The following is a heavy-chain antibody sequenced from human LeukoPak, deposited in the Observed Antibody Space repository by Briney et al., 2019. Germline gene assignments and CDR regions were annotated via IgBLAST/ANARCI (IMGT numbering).Heavy chain of an antibody. CDR2: IRYDINTK. CDR1: GFTFSSSG. Sequence: GRSLRLSCAASGFTFSSSGIHWVRQAPGKGLEWVAFIRYDINTKSYAESVRGRFTISRDNSNNTLYLEMNSLRPEDTAVYYCVKEASWSGYYITYYFDNWGQGTLVTVSS. V-gene: IGHV3-30*02. D-gene: IGHD3-3*01. J-gene: IGHJ4*02. CDR3: VKEASWSGYYITYYFDN.